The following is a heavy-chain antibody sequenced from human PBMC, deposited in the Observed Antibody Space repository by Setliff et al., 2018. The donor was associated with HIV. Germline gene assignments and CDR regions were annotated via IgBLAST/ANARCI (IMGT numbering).Heavy chain of an antibody. CDR3: ASGDGTKYYYHYYMDV. V-gene: IGHV4-59*01. Sequence: SESRSLTCTGHGGSISSYYWSWIRQPQGKGLEWIGYIYYSGSTNYNPSLKSRVTISVDTSKNQFSLNLSSVTAADTAVYYCASGDGTKYYYHYYMDVWVKGTTVTVSS. CDR2: IYYSGST. CDR1: GGSISSYY. D-gene: IGHD1-7*01. J-gene: IGHJ6*03.